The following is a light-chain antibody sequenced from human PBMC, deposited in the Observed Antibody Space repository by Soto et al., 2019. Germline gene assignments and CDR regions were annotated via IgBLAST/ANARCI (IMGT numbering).Light chain of an antibody. CDR3: QYYDATLSGLFV. Sequence: QSVLTQPPSVSGAPGQRITISCTGSTSNFGPRSGIHWYQQLPGRAPKLLIYTNTHRPSGVPDRFSGSKSGTSASLAITGLQPEDEGDYDCQYYDATLSGLFVFGSGTKLTVL. J-gene: IGLJ1*01. V-gene: IGLV1-40*01. CDR2: TNT. CDR1: TSNFGPRSG.